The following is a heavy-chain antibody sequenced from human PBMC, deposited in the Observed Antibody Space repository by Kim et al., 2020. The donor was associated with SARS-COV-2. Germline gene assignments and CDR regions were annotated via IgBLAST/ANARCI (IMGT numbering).Heavy chain of an antibody. D-gene: IGHD6-19*01. V-gene: IGHV4-34*01. CDR3: ARGTRQWLSRHYYYYMDV. CDR2: INHSGST. CDR1: GGSFSGYY. Sequence: SETLSLTCAVYGGSFSGYYWSWIRQPPGKGLEWIGEINHSGSTNYNPSLKSRVTISVDTSKNQFSLKLSSVTAADTAVYYCARGTRQWLSRHYYYYMDVWRKGTTVTVSS. J-gene: IGHJ6*03.